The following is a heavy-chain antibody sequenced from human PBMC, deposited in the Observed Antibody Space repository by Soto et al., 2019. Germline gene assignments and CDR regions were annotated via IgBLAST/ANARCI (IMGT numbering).Heavy chain of an antibody. CDR3: ARVPLRGEWFDP. J-gene: IGHJ5*02. D-gene: IGHD3-10*01. Sequence: QVQLVESGGGVVQPGRSLRLSCAASGFTFSSYAMHWVRQAPGKGLEWVAVISYDGSNKYYADSVKGRFTISRDNSKNTLYLQTNSLRAEDTAVYYCARVPLRGEWFDPWGQGTLVTVSS. V-gene: IGHV3-30-3*01. CDR2: ISYDGSNK. CDR1: GFTFSSYA.